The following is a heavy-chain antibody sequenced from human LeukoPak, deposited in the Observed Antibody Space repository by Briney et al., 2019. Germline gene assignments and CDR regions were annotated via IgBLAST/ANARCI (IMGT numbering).Heavy chain of an antibody. CDR3: AKPMVRGVINQYYFDY. Sequence: GGSLRLSCAASGFTFSDYYMSWIRQAPGKGLEWVSYISSSGSTIYYADSVKGRFTISRDNSKNTLYLQMNSLRAEDTAVYYCAKPMVRGVINQYYFDYWGQGTLVTVSS. D-gene: IGHD3-10*01. CDR2: ISSSGSTI. J-gene: IGHJ4*02. V-gene: IGHV3-11*01. CDR1: GFTFSDYY.